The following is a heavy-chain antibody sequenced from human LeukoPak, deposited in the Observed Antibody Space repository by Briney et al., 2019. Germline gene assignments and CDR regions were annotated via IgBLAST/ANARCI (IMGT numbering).Heavy chain of an antibody. CDR1: GGFFSGYY. CDR3: ARQRVYMITFGGVIALQGAPFDY. CDR2: INHSGST. V-gene: IGHV4-34*01. D-gene: IGHD3-16*02. J-gene: IGHJ4*02. Sequence: PSETLSLTCAVYGGFFSGYYWSWIRQPPGKRLEWIGEINHSGSTNYNPSLKSRVTISVDTSKNQFSLELSSVTAADTVVYYCARQRVYMITFGGVIALQGAPFDYWGQGTLVTVSS.